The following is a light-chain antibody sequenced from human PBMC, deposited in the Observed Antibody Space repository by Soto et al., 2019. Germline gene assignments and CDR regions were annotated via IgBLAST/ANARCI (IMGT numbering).Light chain of an antibody. CDR3: HQYDSSPLT. CDR2: GAS. J-gene: IGKJ4*01. CDR1: QSVSSSY. V-gene: IGKV3-20*01. Sequence: EIVLTQSPGTLSLSPGERATLSCRASQSVSSSYVAWYQQKPRQAPRLIIYGASSRATGLPDRFSGSGSGTDFTLTISRLAPEYVAVYYCHQYDSSPLTFGGGTKVEIK.